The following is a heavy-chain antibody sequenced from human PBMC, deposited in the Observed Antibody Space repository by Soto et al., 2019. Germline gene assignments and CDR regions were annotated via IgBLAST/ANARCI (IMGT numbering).Heavy chain of an antibody. CDR3: AKRGDSSGWANWFDP. V-gene: IGHV3-23*01. D-gene: IGHD6-19*01. Sequence: EVQLLASGGGLVQPGGSLRLSCAASGFTFINYAMTWVRQAPGEGLEWVAAIDSSGGHAYYPDSVKGRFTISRDNSKTTVFLQRNSLRPDDTAVYYCAKRGDSSGWANWFDPWGQGTLVTVSS. J-gene: IGHJ5*02. CDR2: IDSSGGHA. CDR1: GFTFINYA.